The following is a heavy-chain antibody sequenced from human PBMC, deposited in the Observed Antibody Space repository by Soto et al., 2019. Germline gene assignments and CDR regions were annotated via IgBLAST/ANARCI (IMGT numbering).Heavy chain of an antibody. CDR1: GFSLSTGGVG. Sequence: QITLKESGPALVKPTQTLTLTCTFSGFSLSTGGVGVGWIRQPPGEALEWLALICWDDYKHFSPSLESRLTIPTDTPKNQVVLTMPNMDPVDTATYSCVHKGGGDRILDYWGQGTLVTVSS. D-gene: IGHD3-16*01. J-gene: IGHJ4*02. CDR3: VHKGGGDRILDY. CDR2: ICWDDYK. V-gene: IGHV2-5*02.